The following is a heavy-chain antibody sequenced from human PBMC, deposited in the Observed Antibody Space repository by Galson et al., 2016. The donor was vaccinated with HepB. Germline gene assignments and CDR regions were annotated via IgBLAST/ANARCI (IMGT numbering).Heavy chain of an antibody. V-gene: IGHV3-48*02. D-gene: IGHD2-15*01. Sequence: SLRLSCAASGFTFSSYSMNWVRQAPGKGLEWVSYISNSSSTIYYADSVKGRITISRDNSKKSLYLQMNSLRDEDTAVYYCARDRYCRDWGQGTLVTVSS. CDR2: ISNSSSTI. CDR1: GFTFSSYS. J-gene: IGHJ4*02. CDR3: ARDRYCRD.